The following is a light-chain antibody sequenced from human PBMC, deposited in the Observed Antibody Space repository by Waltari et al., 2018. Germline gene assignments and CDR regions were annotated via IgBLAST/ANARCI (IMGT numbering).Light chain of an antibody. V-gene: IGKV3-20*01. Sequence: EIVLTQSPGTLSLSPGERATLSCRASQSVSNSLAWYQQKPGQAPRLLIYLASSRATGVPDRFSGSGSATDFTLTISSLQSEDAAVYYCQQYYSNPWTFGQGTKVQI. CDR1: QSVSNS. CDR2: LAS. J-gene: IGKJ1*01. CDR3: QQYYSNPWT.